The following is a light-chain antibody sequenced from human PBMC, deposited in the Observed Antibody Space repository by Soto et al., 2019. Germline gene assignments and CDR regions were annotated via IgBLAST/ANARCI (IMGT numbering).Light chain of an antibody. CDR1: QSVDNK. V-gene: IGKV3-15*01. J-gene: IGKJ1*01. CDR3: QQYNNWPQT. Sequence: EIVMTQSPATLSVSPGERAIFSCRASQSVDNKLAWYQQKPGQAPRLLIYGASTRATGILARFSGSGSVTEFTLTIDSLQSEDFAVYYCQQYNNWPQTFGQGTKVDIK. CDR2: GAS.